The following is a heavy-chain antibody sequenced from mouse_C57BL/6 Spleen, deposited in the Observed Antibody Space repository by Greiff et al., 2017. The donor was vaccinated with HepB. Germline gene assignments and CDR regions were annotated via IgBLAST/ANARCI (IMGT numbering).Heavy chain of an antibody. Sequence: VQLQQPGAELVMPGASVKLSCKASGYTFTSYWMHWVKQRPGQGLEWIGAIDPSDSYTNYNQKFKGKSTLTVDKSSSTAYMQLSSLTSEDSAVYYCARDDYDWFAYWGQGTLVTVSA. D-gene: IGHD2-4*01. J-gene: IGHJ3*01. CDR1: GYTFTSYW. CDR2: IDPSDSYT. CDR3: ARDDYDWFAY. V-gene: IGHV1-69*01.